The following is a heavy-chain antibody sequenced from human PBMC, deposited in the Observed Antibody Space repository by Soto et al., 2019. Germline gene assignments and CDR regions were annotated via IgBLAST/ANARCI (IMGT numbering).Heavy chain of an antibody. D-gene: IGHD2-2*01. J-gene: IGHJ6*02. CDR2: ISTYNGNT. Sequence: ASVKVSCKASGYTFTSHGITWVRQAPGQGLEWMGWISTYNGNTNYAQKLQGRVTLTTDTSTSTAYMELRSLRSDDAAVYYCARGASCTSTSCYDYFHYGMYVWGQGTTVTVSS. CDR1: GYTFTSHG. CDR3: ARGASCTSTSCYDYFHYGMYV. V-gene: IGHV1-18*01.